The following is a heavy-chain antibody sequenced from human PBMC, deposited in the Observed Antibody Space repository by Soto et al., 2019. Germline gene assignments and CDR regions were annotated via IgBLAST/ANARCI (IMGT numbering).Heavy chain of an antibody. Sequence: PSETLSLTCTVSGGPISSGGYYWSWIRQHPGKGLEWIGYIYYSGNTYYNPSLKSRVTISVDTSKNQFSLKLSSVTAADTAVYYCARDRGDYGVDYWGQGTLVTVSS. CDR3: ARDRGDYGVDY. CDR1: GGPISSGGYY. V-gene: IGHV4-31*03. CDR2: IYYSGNT. J-gene: IGHJ4*02. D-gene: IGHD4-17*01.